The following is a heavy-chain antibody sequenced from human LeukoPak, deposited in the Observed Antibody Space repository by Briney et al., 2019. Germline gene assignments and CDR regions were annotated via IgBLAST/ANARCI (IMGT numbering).Heavy chain of an antibody. V-gene: IGHV3-9*01. Sequence: GGSLRLSCAASGFTFDDYAMHWVRQAPGKGLEWVSGISWNSGSIGYADSVKGRFTISRDNAKNSLYLQMNSLRAEDTALYYCAKGPPGGGYKEQLDYWGQGTLVTVSS. J-gene: IGHJ4*02. CDR3: AKGPPGGGYKEQLDY. CDR1: GFTFDDYA. D-gene: IGHD5-24*01. CDR2: ISWNSGSI.